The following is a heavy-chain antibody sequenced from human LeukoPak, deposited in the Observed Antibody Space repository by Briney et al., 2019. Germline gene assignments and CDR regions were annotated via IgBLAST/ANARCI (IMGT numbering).Heavy chain of an antibody. CDR1: GFTFSSYE. D-gene: IGHD3-9*01. CDR3: AKAKYYDILTGPTNHWHFDL. Sequence: PGGSLRLSCAASGFTFSSYEMNWVRQAPGKGLEWVSYISSSGSTIYYADSVKGRFTISRDNAKNSLYLQMNSLRPEDTALYYCAKAKYYDILTGPTNHWHFDLWGRGTLVAVSS. CDR2: ISSSGSTI. J-gene: IGHJ2*01. V-gene: IGHV3-48*03.